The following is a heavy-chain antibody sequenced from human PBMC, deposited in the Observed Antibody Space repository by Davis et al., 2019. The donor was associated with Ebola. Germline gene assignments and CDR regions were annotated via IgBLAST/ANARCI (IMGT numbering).Heavy chain of an antibody. V-gene: IGHV3-30*18. CDR1: GFTFRSYG. D-gene: IGHD3-10*01. CDR2: ISYDGSNR. CDR3: AKDFGNFRGPDY. J-gene: IGHJ4*02. Sequence: GGSLRPSCAASGFTFRSYGMNWVRQAPGKGLEWVAVISYDGSNRYYADSVKGRFTISRDNSKDTLYLQMNGLRAEDTAVYYCAKDFGNFRGPDYWGQGTLVTVSS.